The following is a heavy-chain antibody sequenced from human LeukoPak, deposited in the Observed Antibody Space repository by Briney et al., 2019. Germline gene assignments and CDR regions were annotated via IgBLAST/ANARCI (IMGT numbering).Heavy chain of an antibody. V-gene: IGHV1-69*05. CDR2: IIPIFGTA. D-gene: IGHD5-18*01. Sequence: ASVKVSCKASGYIFTDYYIHWVRQAPGQGLEWLGGIIPIFGTANYAQKFQGRVTITTDESTSTAYMELSSLRSEDTAVYYCAREGSYGSTGYYYYYMDVWGKGTTVTVSS. CDR3: AREGSYGSTGYYYYYMDV. J-gene: IGHJ6*03. CDR1: GYIFTDYY.